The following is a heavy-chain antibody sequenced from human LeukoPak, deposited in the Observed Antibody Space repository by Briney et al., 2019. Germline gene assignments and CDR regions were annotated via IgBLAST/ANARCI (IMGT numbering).Heavy chain of an antibody. V-gene: IGHV4-4*07. Sequence: SETLSLTCTVSGGSISSYYWSWIRQPAGKGLEWIGRIYTSGSTNYNPSLKSRVTMSVDTSKNQFSLKLSSVTAADTAVYYCARGGIAARQARYYGMDVWGQGTTVTVSS. D-gene: IGHD6-6*01. J-gene: IGHJ6*02. CDR1: GGSISSYY. CDR2: IYTSGST. CDR3: ARGGIAARQARYYGMDV.